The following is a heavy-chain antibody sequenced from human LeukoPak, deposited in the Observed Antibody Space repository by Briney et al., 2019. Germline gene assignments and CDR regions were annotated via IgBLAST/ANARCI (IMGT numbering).Heavy chain of an antibody. V-gene: IGHV4-31*03. J-gene: IGHJ4*02. CDR2: IYYSGST. Sequence: SETLSLTCTVSGDSISSGDYYWNWIRHHPGKGLEWIGYIYYSGSTYYNPSLKSRVTISVDTSKNQFSLKLSSVTAADTAVYYCARGKSSGNQFDYWGQGTLVTVSS. CDR1: GDSISSGDYY. D-gene: IGHD3-22*01. CDR3: ARGKSSGNQFDY.